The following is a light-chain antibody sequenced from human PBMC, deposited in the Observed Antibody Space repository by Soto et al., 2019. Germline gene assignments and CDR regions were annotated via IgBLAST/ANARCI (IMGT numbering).Light chain of an antibody. V-gene: IGLV2-14*03. CDR3: TSYTGSNTLEV. J-gene: IGLJ1*01. CDR1: SSDMGAYNY. CDR2: DVN. Sequence: QSALTQPASVSGSPGQSITISCTGTSSDMGAYNYVSWYRQHPGKAPQLLIYDVNNRPSGVSHRFSGSKSGNTASLTISGLQSEDEADYFCTSYTGSNTLEVFGPGTKLTVL.